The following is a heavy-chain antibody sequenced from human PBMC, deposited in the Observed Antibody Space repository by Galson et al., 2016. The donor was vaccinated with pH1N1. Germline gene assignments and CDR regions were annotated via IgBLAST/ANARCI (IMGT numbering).Heavy chain of an antibody. CDR2: LLYDGTNE. CDR1: GFTFTSYA. J-gene: IGHJ4*02. Sequence: SLRLSCAASGFTFTSYAMHWVRQAPGKGLEWVAVLLYDGTNEYYADSVKGRFTISRDKTQSTVYLQRNSLRTEDTAVYYCARDSEYSGHEGFHWAQGTLVIVSS. CDR3: ARDSEYSGHEGFH. V-gene: IGHV3-30*04. D-gene: IGHD5-12*01.